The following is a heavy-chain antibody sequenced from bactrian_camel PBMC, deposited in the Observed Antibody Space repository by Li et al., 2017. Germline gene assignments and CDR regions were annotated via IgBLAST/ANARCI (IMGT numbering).Heavy chain of an antibody. CDR1: GSGYISGTYC. J-gene: IGHJ4*01. D-gene: IGHD1*01. CDR2: IPLGGTT. Sequence: HVQLVESGGGSVQSGGSLRLSCVASGSGYISGTYCLGWFRQVPGKEREGVARIPLGGTTSYAESVKGRFSISRDNAKNILYLQMNSLKPEDTAMYYCAADDGERIRDCATVEEEDWDWYQGTQVTVS. V-gene: IGHV3S53*01. CDR3: AADDGERIRDCATVEEEDWD.